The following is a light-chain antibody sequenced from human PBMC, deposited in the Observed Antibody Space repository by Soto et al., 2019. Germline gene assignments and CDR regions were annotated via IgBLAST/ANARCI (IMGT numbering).Light chain of an antibody. CDR3: QQYGSSPRT. CDR1: LSVSRN. J-gene: IGKJ1*01. CDR2: DAS. Sequence: IVMTQSPTTLSVSPGERATLSCRASLSVSRNLAWYQQKPGQAPRLLIFDASTRATGIPARFSGSGSGTDFTLTISRLDPEDFAVYFCQQYGSSPRTFGQGTKVDI. V-gene: IGKV3-20*01.